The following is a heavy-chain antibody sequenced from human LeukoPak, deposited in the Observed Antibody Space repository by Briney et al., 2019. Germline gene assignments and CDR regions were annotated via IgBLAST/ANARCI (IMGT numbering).Heavy chain of an antibody. CDR3: AREVVGATEYYFDY. CDR2: IIPIFGTT. D-gene: IGHD1-26*01. Sequence: ASVKVSCKASGYTFASYDINWVRQAPGQGLEWMGGIIPIFGTTNYAQKFQGRVTITADKSTSTAYMELSSLRSEDTAVYYCAREVVGATEYYFDYWGQGTLVTVSS. J-gene: IGHJ4*02. V-gene: IGHV1-69*06. CDR1: GYTFASYD.